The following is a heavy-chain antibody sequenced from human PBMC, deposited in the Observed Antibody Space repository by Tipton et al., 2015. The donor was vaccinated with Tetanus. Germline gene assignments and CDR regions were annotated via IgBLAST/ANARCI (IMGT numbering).Heavy chain of an antibody. J-gene: IGHJ2*01. CDR3: ARRLGPYTGDQIWHFDL. D-gene: IGHD7-27*01. Sequence: VQLVQSGAEVKKAGESLKISCKGFGYTFISYWIGWVRQTPGKGLEWMGIFYPGDSDTTCSPSFQGQVTISADRSISTAYLQWSSLKASDTAVFFCARRLGPYTGDQIWHFDLWGRGTLVTVSS. V-gene: IGHV5-51*01. CDR1: GYTFISYW. CDR2: FYPGDSDT.